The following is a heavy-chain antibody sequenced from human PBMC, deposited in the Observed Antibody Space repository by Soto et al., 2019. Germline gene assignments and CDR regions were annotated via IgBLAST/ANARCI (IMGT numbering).Heavy chain of an antibody. CDR2: ISSSSSYI. CDR1: GFTFSSDN. D-gene: IGHD5-12*01. J-gene: IGHJ4*02. CDR3: WSSRGLQKTFDY. Sequence: EVQLVESGGGLVKPGGSLRLSCAASGFTFSSDNMNWVRQAPGKGLEWVSPISSSSSYIYYADSVKGRFTISRDNAKNSLYLQMNSLRAEDAAVYYCWSSRGLQKTFDYWGQGTLVTVSS. V-gene: IGHV3-21*01.